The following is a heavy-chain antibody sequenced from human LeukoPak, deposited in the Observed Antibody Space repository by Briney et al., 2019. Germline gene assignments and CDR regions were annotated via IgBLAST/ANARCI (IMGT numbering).Heavy chain of an antibody. Sequence: SGPTLVKLTQTLTLTCTFSGFSLSTSGVGVGWIRQPPGKALEWLALIYWDDDKRYSPSLKSRLTITKDTSKNQVVLTMTNMDPVDTATYYCAHGLQGIIAVAGDDAFDIWGQGTMVTVSS. CDR3: AHGLQGIIAVAGDDAFDI. CDR2: IYWDDDK. V-gene: IGHV2-5*02. CDR1: GFSLSTSGVG. D-gene: IGHD6-19*01. J-gene: IGHJ3*02.